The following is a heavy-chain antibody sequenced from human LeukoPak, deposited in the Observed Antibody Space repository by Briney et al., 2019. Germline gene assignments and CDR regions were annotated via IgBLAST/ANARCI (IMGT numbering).Heavy chain of an antibody. J-gene: IGHJ4*02. Sequence: GGSLRLSCAASGFTFSRYAMTWVRQAPGKGLEWISAVNHDGTSTYYAGSVRGRFTISRDNSKNTLYLQMNSLRAEDTAVYYCAKSDFDWFMGYWGQGTLVTVSS. D-gene: IGHD3-9*01. CDR1: GFTFSRYA. V-gene: IGHV3-23*05. CDR2: VNHDGTST. CDR3: AKSDFDWFMGY.